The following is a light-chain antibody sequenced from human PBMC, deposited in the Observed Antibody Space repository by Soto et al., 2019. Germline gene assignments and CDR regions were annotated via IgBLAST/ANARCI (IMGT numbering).Light chain of an antibody. V-gene: IGKV3-11*01. J-gene: IGKJ5*01. CDR3: QQRKHWPPLT. CDR2: DAS. CDR1: HTGDIY. Sequence: EVVLTQSPATLSLSPGETATLSCRASHTGDIYLAWYQQKPGQAPRLLIYDASNRATGIPARFSGSGSGTDFTLTISSLEPEDAAVYYCQQRKHWPPLTFGQGTRLE.